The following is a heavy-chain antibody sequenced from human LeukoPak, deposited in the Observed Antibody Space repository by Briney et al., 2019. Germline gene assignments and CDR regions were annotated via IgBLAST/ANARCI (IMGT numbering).Heavy chain of an antibody. Sequence: NASETLSLTCAGYSVSFSGYFWTYVRQPPGMGLEWIGEINQRGSTNYNPSLKSRVTMSVDTSKNQFSLRLSSVTAADTAVYYCARGSIYYGDSSVYFDYWAQGTLVTVSS. V-gene: IGHV4-34*01. CDR3: ARGSIYYGDSSVYFDY. D-gene: IGHD3-22*01. CDR1: SVSFSGYF. J-gene: IGHJ4*02. CDR2: INQRGST.